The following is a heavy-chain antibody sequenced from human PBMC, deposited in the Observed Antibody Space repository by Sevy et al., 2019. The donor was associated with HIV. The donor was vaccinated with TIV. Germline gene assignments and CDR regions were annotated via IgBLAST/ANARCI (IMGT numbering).Heavy chain of an antibody. Sequence: ASVKVSCEASGYAFTAYYLHWVRQAPGQGLEWMGWIKPNSGGTSYAQKFQGRVTLTRDTSISTVYMKLSRLRSDDTAVYYCAREGVGAIRNPHLDYWGQGTLVTVSS. V-gene: IGHV1-2*02. CDR2: IKPNSGGT. CDR3: AREGVGAIRNPHLDY. J-gene: IGHJ4*02. CDR1: GYAFTAYY. D-gene: IGHD1-26*01.